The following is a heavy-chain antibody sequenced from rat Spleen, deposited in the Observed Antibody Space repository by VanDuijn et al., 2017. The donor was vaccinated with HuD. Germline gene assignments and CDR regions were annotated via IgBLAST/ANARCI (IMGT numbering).Heavy chain of an antibody. J-gene: IGHJ4*01. V-gene: IGHV5-29*01. Sequence: EVQLVESDGGLVQPGRSLKLSCAASGFTFSDYYMAWVRQAPTKGLEWVATISYDGSSTYYRDSVKGRFTISRDNAKSTLYLQMDSLRSEDTATYYCAREDWVVDAWGQGASVTVSS. CDR3: AREDWVVDA. CDR2: ISYDGSST. D-gene: IGHD1-6*01. CDR1: GFTFSDYY.